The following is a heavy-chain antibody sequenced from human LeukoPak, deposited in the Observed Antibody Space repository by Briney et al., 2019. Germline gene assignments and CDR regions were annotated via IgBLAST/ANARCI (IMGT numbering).Heavy chain of an antibody. D-gene: IGHD1-26*01. J-gene: IGHJ4*02. CDR2: IYYSGST. CDR1: GGSISSSSYY. Sequence: PSETLSLTCTVSGGSISSSSYYWGWIRQPPGKGLEWIGSIYYSGSTNYNPSLKSRVTISVDTSKNQFSLKLSSVTAADTAVYYCASGSPYYFDYWGQGTLVTVSS. V-gene: IGHV4-39*07. CDR3: ASGSPYYFDY.